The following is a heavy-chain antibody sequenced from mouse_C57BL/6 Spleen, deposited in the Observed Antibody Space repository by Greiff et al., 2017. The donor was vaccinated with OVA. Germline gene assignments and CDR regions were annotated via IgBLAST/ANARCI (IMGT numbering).Heavy chain of an antibody. Sequence: VQLQQSGAELVKPGASVKLSCKASGYTFTDYYINWVKQRPGQGLEWIARIYPGSGNTYYNEKFKGKATLTAEKSSSTAYMQLSSLTSEDSAVYFCARSGMVTYFDYWGQGTTLTVSS. CDR3: ARSGMVTYFDY. CDR1: GYTFTDYY. V-gene: IGHV1-76*01. CDR2: IYPGSGNT. J-gene: IGHJ2*01. D-gene: IGHD2-2*01.